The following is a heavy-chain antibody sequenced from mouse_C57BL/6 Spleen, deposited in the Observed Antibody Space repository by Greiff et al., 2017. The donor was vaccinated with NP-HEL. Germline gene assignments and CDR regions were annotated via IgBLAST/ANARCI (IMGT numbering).Heavy chain of an antibody. Sequence: EVQLQESGGDLVKPGGSLKLSCAASGFTFSSYGMSWVRQTPDKRLEWVATISSGGSYTYYPDSVKGRFTISRDNAKNTLYLQMSSLKSEDTAMYYCARHTGITTVGDWYFDVWGTGTTVTVSS. V-gene: IGHV5-6*01. CDR3: ARHTGITTVGDWYFDV. J-gene: IGHJ1*03. CDR1: GFTFSSYG. CDR2: ISSGGSYT. D-gene: IGHD1-1*01.